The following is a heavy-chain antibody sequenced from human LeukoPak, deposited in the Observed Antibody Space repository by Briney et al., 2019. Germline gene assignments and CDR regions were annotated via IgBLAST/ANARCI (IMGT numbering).Heavy chain of an antibody. Sequence: GGSLRLSCAASGFTFSSYWMHWVRQAPGKGLVWVSGISTDGSRPRYADSVNGRFTISRDNAKNTLYLQMNSLRAEDTAVYFCVRDGQGSTPLDYWGQGTLVTVSS. J-gene: IGHJ4*02. CDR2: ISTDGSRP. D-gene: IGHD2-15*01. CDR3: VRDGQGSTPLDY. V-gene: IGHV3-74*01. CDR1: GFTFSSYW.